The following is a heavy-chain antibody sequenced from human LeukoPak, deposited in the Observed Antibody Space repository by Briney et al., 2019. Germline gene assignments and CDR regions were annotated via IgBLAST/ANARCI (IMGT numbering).Heavy chain of an antibody. V-gene: IGHV1-18*01. CDR2: ISAYNGNT. CDR3: ARGVHDISGYYLDVAFDY. D-gene: IGHD3-22*01. CDR1: GYTFTSYG. J-gene: IGHJ4*02. Sequence: ASVKVSCKASGYTFTSYGISWVRQAPGQGLEWMGWISAYNGNTNYAQKLQGRVTMTTDTSTSTAYMELRSLRSDDTAVYYCARGVHDISGYYLDVAFDYWGQGTLVTVSS.